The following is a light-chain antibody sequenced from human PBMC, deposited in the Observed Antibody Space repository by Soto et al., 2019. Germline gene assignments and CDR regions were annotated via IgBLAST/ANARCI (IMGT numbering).Light chain of an antibody. CDR2: AAS. CDR1: QGIRND. CDR3: LQDYNYPRT. J-gene: IGKJ2*02. V-gene: IGKV1-6*01. Sequence: AIQMTQYPSSLSASVGDIVTITCRASQGIRNDLGWYQQKPGKAPKLLSYAASSLQSGVPSRFSGSGSGTDFTLTISSLQPEDFATYYCLQDYNYPRTFGRGTKLEIK.